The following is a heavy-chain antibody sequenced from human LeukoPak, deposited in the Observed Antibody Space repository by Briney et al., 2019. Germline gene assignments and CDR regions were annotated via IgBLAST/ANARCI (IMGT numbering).Heavy chain of an antibody. D-gene: IGHD6-13*01. Sequence: PGRSLRLSCAASGFIFSSYAMHWVRQAPGKGLEWVAVISYDGSNKYYADSVKGRFTISRDNSKNTLYLQMNSLRAEDTAVYYCARDEEQLVSSPFDYWGQGTLVTVSS. CDR3: ARDEEQLVSSPFDY. CDR1: GFIFSSYA. V-gene: IGHV3-30-3*01. J-gene: IGHJ4*02. CDR2: ISYDGSNK.